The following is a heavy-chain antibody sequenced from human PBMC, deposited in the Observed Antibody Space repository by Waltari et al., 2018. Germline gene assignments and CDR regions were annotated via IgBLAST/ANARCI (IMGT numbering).Heavy chain of an antibody. CDR2: IIPITDSA. CDR3: AKNGNIMLRATNFRDTFDV. D-gene: IGHD7-27*01. J-gene: IGHJ3*01. CDR1: GGIFNTYA. Sequence: QVQLVQSGAEVRMPGSSVTVSCTASGGIFNTYAVNWLRQAPGQGHEWMGGIIPITDSAISAQKFQGRVSFTADESTNTAHMELSGLRSDDTAVYYCAKNGNIMLRATNFRDTFDVWGQGTLVTVSS. V-gene: IGHV1-69*01.